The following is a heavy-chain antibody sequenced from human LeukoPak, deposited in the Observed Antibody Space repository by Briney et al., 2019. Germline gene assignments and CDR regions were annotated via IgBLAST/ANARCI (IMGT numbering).Heavy chain of an antibody. D-gene: IGHD3-9*01. Sequence: ASVKVSCKASGYTFTGYYMHWVRQAPGQGLEWMGWINPNSGGTNYAQKFRGRVTMTRDTSISTAYMELSSLTSDDTAIYYCARFSVGGRYDFDLWGQGTLVTVSS. J-gene: IGHJ4*02. CDR2: INPNSGGT. CDR3: ARFSVGGRYDFDL. V-gene: IGHV1-2*02. CDR1: GYTFTGYY.